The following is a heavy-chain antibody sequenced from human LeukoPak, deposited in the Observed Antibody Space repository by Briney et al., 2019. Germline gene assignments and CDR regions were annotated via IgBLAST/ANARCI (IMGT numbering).Heavy chain of an antibody. J-gene: IGHJ5*02. V-gene: IGHV4-39*01. CDR2: IYYSGST. CDR1: GGSISSSSYY. Sequence: SETLSLTCTVSGGSISSSSYYWGWIRQPPGKGPEWIGSIYYSGSTYYNPSPKSRVTISVDTSKNQFSLKLSSVTAADTAVYYCARPVSDYYDSSGYYDWFDPWGQGTLVTVSS. D-gene: IGHD3-22*01. CDR3: ARPVSDYYDSSGYYDWFDP.